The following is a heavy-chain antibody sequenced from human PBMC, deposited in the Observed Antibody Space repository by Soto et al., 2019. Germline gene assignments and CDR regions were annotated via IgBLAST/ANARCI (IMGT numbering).Heavy chain of an antibody. V-gene: IGHV4-34*01. CDR3: ARKVDWNYSLTSKYYYYYYMDV. Sequence: SETLSLTCAVYGGSFSGYYWSWIRQPPGKGLEWIGEINHSGSTNYNPSLKSRVTISVDTSKNQFSLKLSSVTAADTAVYYCARKVDWNYSLTSKYYYYYYMDVWGKGTTVTVSS. CDR1: GGSFSGYY. J-gene: IGHJ6*03. D-gene: IGHD1-7*01. CDR2: INHSGST.